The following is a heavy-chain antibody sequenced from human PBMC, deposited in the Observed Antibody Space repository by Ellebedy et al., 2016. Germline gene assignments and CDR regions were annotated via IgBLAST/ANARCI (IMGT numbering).Heavy chain of an antibody. D-gene: IGHD7-27*01. Sequence: GGSLRLSXTASGFTFSSYAMHWVRQAPGKGLEWVAVISYDGSNKYYADSVKGRFTISRDNSKNTLYLQMNSLRAEDTAVYYCARVGPWGASDYWGQGTLVTVSS. CDR2: ISYDGSNK. CDR1: GFTFSSYA. CDR3: ARVGPWGASDY. J-gene: IGHJ4*02. V-gene: IGHV3-30-3*01.